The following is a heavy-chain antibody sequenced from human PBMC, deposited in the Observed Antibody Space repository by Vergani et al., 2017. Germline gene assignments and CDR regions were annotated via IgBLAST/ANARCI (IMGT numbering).Heavy chain of an antibody. J-gene: IGHJ6*02. Sequence: EVQLVESGGGLVHPGGSLRLSCAASGFTFSSYWMHWVRQAPGKGLVWVSRINSDGSSTSYADSVKGRFTISRDNAKNTLYLQMNSLRAEDTAVYYCARDRPLRSGWRYYGMDVWGQGTTVTVSS. CDR2: INSDGSST. CDR3: ARDRPLRSGWRYYGMDV. CDR1: GFTFSSYW. D-gene: IGHD6-19*01. V-gene: IGHV3-74*01.